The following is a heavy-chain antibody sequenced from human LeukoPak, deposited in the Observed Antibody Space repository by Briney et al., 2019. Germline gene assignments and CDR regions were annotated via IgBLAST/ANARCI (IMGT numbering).Heavy chain of an antibody. J-gene: IGHJ4*02. Sequence: GRSLRLSCAASGFTFSSYGMHWVRQAPGKGLEWVAFIRYDGSEKFYAESVTGRFTISRDNSKNTLSLQMTTLRPDDTAVYFCVRDTSVGAAYFDFWGQGALVAVSS. CDR2: IRYDGSEK. CDR1: GFTFSSYG. D-gene: IGHD3-3*01. V-gene: IGHV3-30*02. CDR3: VRDTSVGAAYFDF.